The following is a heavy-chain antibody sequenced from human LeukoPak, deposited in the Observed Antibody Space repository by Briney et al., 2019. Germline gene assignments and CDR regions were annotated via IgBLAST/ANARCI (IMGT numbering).Heavy chain of an antibody. D-gene: IGHD6-19*01. CDR3: ARHGSLGSGWLY. CDR2: IYYSGST. V-gene: IGHV4-39*01. CDR1: GGSISSTSYY. Sequence: PSETLSLTCIVSGGSISSTSYYWGWIRQPPGKGMECIGSIYYSGSTYYNPSLKSRVTIAVDTSNNQFSLKRSSVTAADAALYYCARHGSLGSGWLYWGQGTLVTVSS. J-gene: IGHJ4*02.